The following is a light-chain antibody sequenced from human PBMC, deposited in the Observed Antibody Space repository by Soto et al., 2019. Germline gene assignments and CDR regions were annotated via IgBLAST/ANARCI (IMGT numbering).Light chain of an antibody. CDR2: DVS. V-gene: IGLV2-14*01. CDR3: SSYTTSGSLV. CDR1: SSDVGGYNY. J-gene: IGLJ2*01. Sequence: QSVLTQPASVSGSPGQSNTISCTGTSSDVGGYNYVSWYQQHPGKAPKLMIYDVSNRPSGVSNRFSGSKSGNTASLTISGLQAEDEADYYCSSYTTSGSLVFGGGTKLTAL.